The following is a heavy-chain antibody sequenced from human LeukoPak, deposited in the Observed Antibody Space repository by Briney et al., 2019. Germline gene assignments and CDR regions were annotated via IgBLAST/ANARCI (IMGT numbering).Heavy chain of an antibody. CDR3: ARDSSDILTGYYHF. CDR2: INPNSGRT. D-gene: IGHD3-9*01. Sequence: ASVKVSCKTSGYTFNDYYLHWVRQAPGQGLEWMGWINPNSGRTNYAPKFQGRVTLTTDTSISTAYTELSSLISGDTALYYCARDSSDILTGYYHFWGQGTLVTVSS. CDR1: GYTFNDYY. J-gene: IGHJ4*02. V-gene: IGHV1-2*02.